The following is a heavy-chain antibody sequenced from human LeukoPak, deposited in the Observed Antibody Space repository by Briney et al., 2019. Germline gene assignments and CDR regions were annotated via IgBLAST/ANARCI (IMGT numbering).Heavy chain of an antibody. CDR3: ARESRLVLDY. J-gene: IGHJ4*02. Sequence: ASVKVSCKASGYTFTGYYMHWVRQAPGQGLEWMGWINAGNGNTKYSQEFQGRVTITRDTSASTAYMELSSLRSEDMAVYYCARESRLVLDYWGQGTLVTVSS. D-gene: IGHD6-19*01. V-gene: IGHV1-3*03. CDR2: INAGNGNT. CDR1: GYTFTGYY.